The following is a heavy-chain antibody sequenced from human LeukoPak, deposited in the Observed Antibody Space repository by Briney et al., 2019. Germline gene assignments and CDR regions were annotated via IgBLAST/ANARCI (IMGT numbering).Heavy chain of an antibody. J-gene: IGHJ2*01. CDR3: ARHARRSSGYSDWYFDL. D-gene: IGHD3-22*01. CDR2: VRSKIYAETT. V-gene: IGHV3-49*03. Sequence: GRSLRLSCTGSGFTFGDYAISWFRQAPGKGLEWVSFVRSKIYAETTEYAASVKGRFTISRDDSKSIAYLQMNSLKTEDTAVYYCARHARRSSGYSDWYFDLWGRGTLVTVSS. CDR1: GFTFGDYA.